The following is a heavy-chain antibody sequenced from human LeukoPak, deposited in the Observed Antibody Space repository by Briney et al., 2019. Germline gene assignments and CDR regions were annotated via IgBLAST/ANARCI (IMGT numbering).Heavy chain of an antibody. CDR3: AREGPEGYDFWSGYYRSSLNYFDY. Sequence: GGSLRLSCAASGFTFSSYWMSWVRQAPGKGLEWVANIKQDGSEKYYVDSVKGRFTISRDNAKNSLYLQMNSLRAEDTAVYYCAREGPEGYDFWSGYYRSSLNYFDYWGQGTLVTVSS. CDR1: GFTFSSYW. D-gene: IGHD3-3*01. V-gene: IGHV3-7*01. J-gene: IGHJ4*02. CDR2: IKQDGSEK.